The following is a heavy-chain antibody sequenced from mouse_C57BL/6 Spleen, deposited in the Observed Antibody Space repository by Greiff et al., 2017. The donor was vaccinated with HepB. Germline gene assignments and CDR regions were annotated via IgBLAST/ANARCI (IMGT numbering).Heavy chain of an antibody. D-gene: IGHD2-4*01. J-gene: IGHJ1*03. CDR1: GYSITSGYY. Sequence: VQLKESGPGLVKPSQSLSLTCSVTGYSITSGYYWNWIRQFPGNKLEWMGYISYDGSNNYNPSLKNRISITRDTSKNQFFLKLNSVTTEDTATYYCARYDYDDFLHFDVWGTGTTVTVSS. V-gene: IGHV3-6*01. CDR2: ISYDGSN. CDR3: ARYDYDDFLHFDV.